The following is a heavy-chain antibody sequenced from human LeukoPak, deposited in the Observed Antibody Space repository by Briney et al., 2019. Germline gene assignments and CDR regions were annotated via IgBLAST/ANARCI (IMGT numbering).Heavy chain of an antibody. CDR1: GYTFTSYG. CDR3: ARPRYDFWSGPEYGMDV. Sequence: ASVKVSCEASGYTFTSYGISWVRQAPGQGLEWMGWISAYNGNTNYAQKLQGRVTMTTDTSTSTAYMELRSLRSDDTAVYYCARPRYDFWSGPEYGMDVWGQGTTVTVSS. CDR2: ISAYNGNT. J-gene: IGHJ6*02. D-gene: IGHD3-3*01. V-gene: IGHV1-18*01.